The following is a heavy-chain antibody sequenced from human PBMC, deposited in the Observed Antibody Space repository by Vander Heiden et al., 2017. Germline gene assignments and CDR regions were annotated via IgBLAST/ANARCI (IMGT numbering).Heavy chain of an antibody. D-gene: IGHD3-22*01. CDR3: AISDYYDTLDY. Sequence: QLQLVQSGAEVKKPGASVKVSCKASGYTFTSYYMPWVRQAPGQGLEWMGIINPSGGSTSYAQKFQGRVTMTRDTSTSTVYMELSSLRSEDTAVYYCAISDYYDTLDYWGQGTLVTVSS. J-gene: IGHJ4*02. CDR2: INPSGGST. CDR1: GYTFTSYY. V-gene: IGHV1-46*03.